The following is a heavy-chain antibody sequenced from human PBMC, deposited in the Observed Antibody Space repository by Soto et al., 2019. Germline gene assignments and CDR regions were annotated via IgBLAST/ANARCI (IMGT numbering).Heavy chain of an antibody. CDR3: ARDLGKAQANDDAFDI. D-gene: IGHD3-16*01. V-gene: IGHV1-2*04. CDR2: INPTSGGT. CDR1: GYTFPGYY. Sequence: ASVKVSCKASGYTFPGYYMHWVRQAPGQGLDWMGWINPTSGGTNYAQKFQGWVAMTRDTSISTAYMELSRLRSDDTAVYYCARDLGKAQANDDAFDIWGQGTMVTVSS. J-gene: IGHJ3*02.